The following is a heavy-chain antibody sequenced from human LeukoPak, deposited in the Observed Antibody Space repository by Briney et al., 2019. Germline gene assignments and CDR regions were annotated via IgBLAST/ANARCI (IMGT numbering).Heavy chain of an antibody. CDR1: GYTFTGYY. Sequence: ASVKVSCKASGYTFTGYYMHWVRQAPGQGLEWMGWINPNSGGTNYAQKFQGRVTMTRDMSTSTVYMELSSLRSEDTAVYYCARWGDSSGYPLDYWGQGTLVTVSS. D-gene: IGHD3-22*01. J-gene: IGHJ4*02. V-gene: IGHV1-2*02. CDR2: INPNSGGT. CDR3: ARWGDSSGYPLDY.